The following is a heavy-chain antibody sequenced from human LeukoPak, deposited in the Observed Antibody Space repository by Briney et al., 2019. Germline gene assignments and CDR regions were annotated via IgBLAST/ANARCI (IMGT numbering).Heavy chain of an antibody. CDR1: GFTVSSNY. Sequence: GGSLRLSCAASGFTVSSNYMSWVRQAPGKGLEWVSVIYSGGSTYYADSVKGRLTISRHNPKNTLYLQMNSLRAEDTAVYYCASQVVPADVYGMDVWGQGTTVTVSS. CDR3: ASQVVPADVYGMDV. D-gene: IGHD2-2*01. CDR2: IYSGGST. V-gene: IGHV3-53*04. J-gene: IGHJ6*02.